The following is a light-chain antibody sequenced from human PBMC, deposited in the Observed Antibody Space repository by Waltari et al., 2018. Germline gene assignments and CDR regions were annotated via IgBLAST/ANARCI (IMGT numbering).Light chain of an antibody. J-gene: IGKJ1*01. CDR2: AAS. Sequence: DIQMTQSPSSLSASVGDRVTITCRASQSISSYLNWYQQKPGKAPKLLIYAASSLQSGVPSRFSGSGSGTDFTHTISSLQPEDFATYYCQQSYSTLTWTFGQGTKVEIK. CDR1: QSISSY. CDR3: QQSYSTLTWT. V-gene: IGKV1-39*01.